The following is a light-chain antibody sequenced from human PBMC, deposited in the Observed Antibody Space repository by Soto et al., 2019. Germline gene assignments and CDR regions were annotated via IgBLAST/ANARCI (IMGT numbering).Light chain of an antibody. CDR2: HTN. CDR3: ILYMGSAIGV. CDR1: SGSVSTSFY. Sequence: QTVVTQEPSLSVSPGGTVTLTCGLASGSVSTSFYPSWYQLTPGQAPRTLIHHTNTRSSGVPDRFSSSILGNKAALTITGAQADDESHYFGILYMGSAIGVFGGGTQLTVL. V-gene: IGLV8-61*01. J-gene: IGLJ3*02.